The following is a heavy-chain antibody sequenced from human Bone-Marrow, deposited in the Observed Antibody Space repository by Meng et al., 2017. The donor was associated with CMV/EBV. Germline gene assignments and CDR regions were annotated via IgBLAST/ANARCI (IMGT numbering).Heavy chain of an antibody. J-gene: IGHJ4*02. CDR2: INHSGST. V-gene: IGHV4-34*01. CDR1: GGSFSDYY. D-gene: IGHD3-10*01. CDR3: ARDLTVVRGVLDY. Sequence: CAVYGGSFSDYYWTWIRQPPGKGLEWIGEINHSGSTNYNPSLKSRVTISVDTSKNQFSLKLSSVTAADTAVYYCARDLTVVRGVLDYWSQGTLVTVSS.